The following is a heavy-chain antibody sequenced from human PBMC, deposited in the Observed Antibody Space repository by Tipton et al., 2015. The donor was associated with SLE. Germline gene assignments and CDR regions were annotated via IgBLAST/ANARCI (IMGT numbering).Heavy chain of an antibody. V-gene: IGHV3-48*03. Sequence: SLRLSCAASGFTFSSYEMNWVRQAPGKGLEWVSYISSSGSTIYYADSVKGRFTISRDNAKNSLYLQMNSLRAEDTAVYYCAREREGPRVRSSYYYYMDVWGKGTTVTVSS. J-gene: IGHJ6*03. CDR1: GFTFSSYE. D-gene: IGHD4-23*01. CDR3: AREREGPRVRSSYYYYMDV. CDR2: ISSSGSTI.